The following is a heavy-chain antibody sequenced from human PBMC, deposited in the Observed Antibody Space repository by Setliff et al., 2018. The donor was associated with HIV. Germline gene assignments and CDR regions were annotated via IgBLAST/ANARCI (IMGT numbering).Heavy chain of an antibody. CDR2: FDPEKSEK. Sequence: ASVKVSCKVSGHTLTELSMHWVRQAPGKGLEWMGGFDPEKSEKIYAQKLQGRVTMTSDTSTYTVYMELSGLTSDDTAFYYCASDAVSGYDWKWFDSWGQGTLVTVSS. CDR3: ASDAVSGYDWKWFDS. J-gene: IGHJ5*01. V-gene: IGHV1-24*01. D-gene: IGHD5-12*01. CDR1: GHTLTELS.